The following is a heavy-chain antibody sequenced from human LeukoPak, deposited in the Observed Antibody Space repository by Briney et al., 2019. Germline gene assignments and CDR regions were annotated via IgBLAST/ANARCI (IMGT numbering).Heavy chain of an antibody. Sequence: SVKVSCKASGGTFSSYAISWVRQAPGQGVEWMGGIIPIFGTANYAQKFQGRVTITTDESTSTAYMELSSLRSENTAVYYCARGVLGTGFEYYYYMDVWGKGTTVTVSS. CDR2: IIPIFGTA. CDR3: ARGVLGTGFEYYYYMDV. CDR1: GGTFSSYA. V-gene: IGHV1-69*05. D-gene: IGHD1-1*01. J-gene: IGHJ6*03.